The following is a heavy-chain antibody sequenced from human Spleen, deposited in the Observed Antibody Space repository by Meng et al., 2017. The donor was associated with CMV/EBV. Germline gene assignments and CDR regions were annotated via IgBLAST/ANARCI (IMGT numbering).Heavy chain of an antibody. Sequence: DAVRSGSYYWTWIRQSPGKGLEWIGNICYNGPNYKPTLKRRATIAADTSNNKVALKLNSVTDADTAVYYCARDMVSRVGFLNWFDPWGQGVLVTVSS. D-gene: IGHD1-26*01. CDR1: DAVRSGSYY. CDR3: ARDMVSRVGFLNWFDP. V-gene: IGHV4-61*01. CDR2: ICYNGP. J-gene: IGHJ5*02.